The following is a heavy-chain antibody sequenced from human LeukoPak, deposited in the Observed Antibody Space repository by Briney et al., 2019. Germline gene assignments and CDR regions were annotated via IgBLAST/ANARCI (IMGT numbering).Heavy chain of an antibody. CDR3: TRHADTAMVSLV. Sequence: GGSLRLSGAASGLTFSGSAMHWFRKASGKGLEWVGRIRSKANSYATAYAASVKGRFTISRDDSKNTAYLQMNSLKTEDTAVYYCTRHADTAMVSLVWGKGTTVTVSS. J-gene: IGHJ6*04. D-gene: IGHD5-18*01. V-gene: IGHV3-73*01. CDR1: GLTFSGSA. CDR2: IRSKANSYAT.